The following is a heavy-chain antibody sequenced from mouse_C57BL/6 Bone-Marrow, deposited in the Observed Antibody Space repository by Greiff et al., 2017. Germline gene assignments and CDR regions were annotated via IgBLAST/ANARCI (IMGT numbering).Heavy chain of an antibody. J-gene: IGHJ3*01. CDR1: GYTFTSYW. CDR2: IDPSDSYT. D-gene: IGHD2-2*01. Sequence: QVQLQQSGAELVKPGASVKLSCKASGYTFTSYWMQWVKQRPGQGLEWIGEIDPSDSYTNYNQKFQGKATLTVDTSSSTAYMQLSSLTSEDSAVYYCAGYGFAYWGQGTLVTVSA. CDR3: AGYGFAY. V-gene: IGHV1-50*01.